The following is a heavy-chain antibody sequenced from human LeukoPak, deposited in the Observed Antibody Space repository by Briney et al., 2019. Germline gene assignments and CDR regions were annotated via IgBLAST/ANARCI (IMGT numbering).Heavy chain of an antibody. CDR1: GYSFTSYY. CDR3: ARGPRITMVRGGQWYYYMDV. Sequence: GASVKVSCKASGYSFTSYYIHCVREAPGQGLEWMGLINPSGGSTNYAQKFQDRVTMTRDTSTSTVYMEPSSLRSEDTAVYYCARGPRITMVRGGQWYYYMDVWSKGTTVTVSS. V-gene: IGHV1-46*01. D-gene: IGHD3-10*01. CDR2: INPSGGST. J-gene: IGHJ6*03.